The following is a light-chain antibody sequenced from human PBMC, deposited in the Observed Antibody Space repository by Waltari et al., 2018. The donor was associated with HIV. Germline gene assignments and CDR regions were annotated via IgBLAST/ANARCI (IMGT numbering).Light chain of an antibody. V-gene: IGLV10-54*04. CDR2: KNN. CDR1: NNNAGNQG. CDR3: SAWDRSLSAVI. Sequence: HAGLTQPPSVSKGLRQTATLTCTGDNNNAGNQGATSLPQHQGHPPKLLINKNNNRPSWISERFSASKSGNTASLTITGLQPEDEADYFCSAWDRSLSAVIFGGGTTLIVL. J-gene: IGLJ2*01.